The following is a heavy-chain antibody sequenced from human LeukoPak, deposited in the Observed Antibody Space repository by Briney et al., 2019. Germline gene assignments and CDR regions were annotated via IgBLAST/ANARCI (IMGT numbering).Heavy chain of an antibody. J-gene: IGHJ6*02. V-gene: IGHV3-33*08. Sequence: PGGSLRLSCAASGFTFSDYSMNWVRQAPGKGLEWVAVIWYDGSNKYYADSVKGRFTISRDNSKNTLYLQMNSLRAEDTAVYYCARAIAAAGTLVYYYGMDVWGQGTTVTVSS. D-gene: IGHD6-13*01. CDR3: ARAIAAAGTLVYYYGMDV. CDR1: GFTFSDYS. CDR2: IWYDGSNK.